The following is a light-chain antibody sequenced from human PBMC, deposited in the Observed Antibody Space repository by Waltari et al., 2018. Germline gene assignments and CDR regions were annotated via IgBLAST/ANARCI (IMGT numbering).Light chain of an antibody. J-gene: IGLJ3*02. CDR2: QAN. V-gene: IGLV8-61*01. Sequence: QTVVTQEPSLSVSPGGTVTLTCALSSGSLSTTSYATWYQQTPGQAPRAPVYQANPPSSGRPDGVSGSILGNTAALTIAGAQADDESDYYGALYMGSGSWVFGGGTRLTVL. CDR3: ALYMGSGSWV. CDR1: SGSLSTTSY.